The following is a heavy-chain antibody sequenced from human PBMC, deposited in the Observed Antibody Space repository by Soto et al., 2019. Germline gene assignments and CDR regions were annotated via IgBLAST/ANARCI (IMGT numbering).Heavy chain of an antibody. Sequence: QVQLQQWGAGLLKPSETLSLTCAVYGGSFSGYYWSWIRQPPGKGLEWIGEINHSGSTNYNPSLKSRVTISVDTSKNQFYLKLSSVTAADTAVYYCAREGAGYSYGLNWYFDLWGRGTLVTVSS. V-gene: IGHV4-34*01. D-gene: IGHD5-18*01. J-gene: IGHJ2*01. CDR1: GGSFSGYY. CDR3: AREGAGYSYGLNWYFDL. CDR2: INHSGST.